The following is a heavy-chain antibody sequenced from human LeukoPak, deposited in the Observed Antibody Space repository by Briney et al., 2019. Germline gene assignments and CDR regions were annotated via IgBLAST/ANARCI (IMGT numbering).Heavy chain of an antibody. V-gene: IGHV3-23*01. J-gene: IGHJ5*02. CDR1: GFTFSSYA. Sequence: GGSLRLSCAASGFTFSSYAMSWVRQAPGKGLEWVSGISVSGDNTYYADSVKGRFTISRDNSKNTLYLQMNSLRADDTAVYYCAKGGLVHRFDPWGQGTLVTVSS. CDR3: AKGGLVHRFDP. CDR2: ISVSGDNT.